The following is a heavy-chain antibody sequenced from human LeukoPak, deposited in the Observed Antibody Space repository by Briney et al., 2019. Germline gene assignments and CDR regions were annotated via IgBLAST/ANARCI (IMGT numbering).Heavy chain of an antibody. D-gene: IGHD4-11*01. J-gene: IGHJ5*02. CDR2: IDTSTGKP. CDR3: ARDNYGAEEGIGSSLVWLDP. CDR1: GYTFTTYA. Sequence: ASVKVSCKASGYTFTTYAINWVRQAPGQGLEWMGWIDTSTGKPTYAQGFTEQFVFSLDASVSTAYLQISSLKAEDTAVYYCARDNYGAEEGIGSSLVWLDPWGQGTRVTVSS. V-gene: IGHV7-4-1*02.